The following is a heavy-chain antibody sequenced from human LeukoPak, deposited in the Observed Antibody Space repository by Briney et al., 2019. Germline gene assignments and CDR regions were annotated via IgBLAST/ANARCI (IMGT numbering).Heavy chain of an antibody. Sequence: SVKVSCKASGGTFSSYAISWVRQAPGQGLEWMGGIIPIFGTANYAQKFQGRVTITTDESTSTAYMELSSLRSEDTAVYYCASYDFWSGYNAFDIWGQGTMVTVSS. CDR2: IIPIFGTA. CDR1: GGTFSSYA. CDR3: ASYDFWSGYNAFDI. J-gene: IGHJ3*02. D-gene: IGHD3-3*01. V-gene: IGHV1-69*05.